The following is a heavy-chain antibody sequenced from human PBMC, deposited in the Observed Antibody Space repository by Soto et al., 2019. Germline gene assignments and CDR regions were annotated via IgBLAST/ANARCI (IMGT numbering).Heavy chain of an antibody. CDR1: GGSVSNSRYY. J-gene: IGHJ6*02. V-gene: IGHV4-39*07. D-gene: IGHD6-13*01. Sequence: SETLSLTCTVSGGSVSNSRYYCGWIRQPPWKGLEWIATVYYSGSDYYNPSLQSRVTISVDTSKNQFSLKLSSVTAADTAVYYSAREGSGQYSSSWYKIYSYYYYGMDVWGQGTMVPVSS. CDR2: VYYSGSD. CDR3: AREGSGQYSSSWYKIYSYYYYGMDV.